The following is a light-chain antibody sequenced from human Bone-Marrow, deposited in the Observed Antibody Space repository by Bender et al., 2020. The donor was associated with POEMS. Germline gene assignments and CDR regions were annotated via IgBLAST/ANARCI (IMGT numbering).Light chain of an antibody. CDR3: QAWDSSTLV. CDR2: QDT. V-gene: IGLV3-1*01. CDR1: ILGDKY. J-gene: IGLJ2*01. Sequence: SSGLTQPPSVSVSPGKTASITCSGHILGDKYACWYQQKPGQSPLLVIYQDTQRPSGIPERFSGSNSGNTATLTISGTQPMDEADYYCQAWDSSTLVFGGGTKLTVL.